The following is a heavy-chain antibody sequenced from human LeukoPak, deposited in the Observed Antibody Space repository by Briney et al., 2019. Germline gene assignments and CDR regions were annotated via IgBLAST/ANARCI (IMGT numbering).Heavy chain of an antibody. D-gene: IGHD4-17*01. CDR2: XXXXNGNT. V-gene: IGHV1-18*04. Sequence: GASVKVSCKASGYTFTSYGISWVRQAPGQGLEXXXXXXXXNGNTNYAQKLQGRVTMTTDTSTSTAYMELRSLRSDDTAVYYCARDRRQRVYGDYVWFDPWGQGTLVTVSS. J-gene: IGHJ5*02. CDR1: GYTFTSYG. CDR3: ARDRRQRVYGDYVWFDP.